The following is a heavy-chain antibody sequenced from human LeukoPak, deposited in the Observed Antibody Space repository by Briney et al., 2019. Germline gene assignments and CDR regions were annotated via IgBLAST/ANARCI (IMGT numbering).Heavy chain of an antibody. D-gene: IGHD5-18*01. CDR3: ARDLVDTAMWEFDY. J-gene: IGHJ4*02. CDR2: INPNSGDR. CDR1: GYTFTGYI. Sequence: ASVKVSCKASGYTFTGYIMHWVGQAPGQGREWMGWINPNSGDRKYTQKFQGRVTLTRDTSISTAYMELNRLRSDDTAVYYCARDLVDTAMWEFDYWGQGTLVTVSS. V-gene: IGHV1-2*02.